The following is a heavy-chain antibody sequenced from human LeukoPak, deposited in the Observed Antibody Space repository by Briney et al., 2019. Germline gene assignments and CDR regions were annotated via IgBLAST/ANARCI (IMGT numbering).Heavy chain of an antibody. CDR2: ISGYNGNT. V-gene: IGHV1-18*01. D-gene: IGHD1-26*01. CDR3: AKVRWELTMGLSDY. CDR1: GYTFTNYG. J-gene: IGHJ4*02. Sequence: GASVKGSCKASGYTFTNYGISWVRQAPGQGLECMGWISGYNGNTKYAQKFQGRVTMTTDTSTSTAYMELRSLRSDDTAVYYCAKVRWELTMGLSDYWGQGTLVTVSS.